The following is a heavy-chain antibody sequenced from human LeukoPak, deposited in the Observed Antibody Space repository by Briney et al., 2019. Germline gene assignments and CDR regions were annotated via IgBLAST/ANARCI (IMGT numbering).Heavy chain of an antibody. CDR3: AKGPTVPVADYYFDY. J-gene: IGHJ4*02. D-gene: IGHD6-19*01. V-gene: IGHV3-23*01. CDR2: ISGSGGAT. Sequence: GGSLRLSCAASGFTFRSYAMTRVRQAPGKVLEWVSAISGSGGATFYADSVKGRFTVSRDNSKNTPYLQMNSLRAEDTAVYYCAKGPTVPVADYYFDYWGQGTLVTVSS. CDR1: GFTFRSYA.